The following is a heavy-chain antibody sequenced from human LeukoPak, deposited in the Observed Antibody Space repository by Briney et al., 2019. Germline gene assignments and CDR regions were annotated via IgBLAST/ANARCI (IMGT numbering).Heavy chain of an antibody. J-gene: IGHJ6*03. CDR2: INTSGNS. CDR3: ARGWGYMDV. CDR1: GGSISGDY. Sequence: SPSETLSLTCTVSGGSISGDYWSWIRQPAGKGLEWIGRINTSGNSNYNPSLKSRVTMSVDTSKNQFSLKLSSVTAADTAVYYCARGWGYMDVWGKGTTVTVSS. D-gene: IGHD1-26*01. V-gene: IGHV4-4*07.